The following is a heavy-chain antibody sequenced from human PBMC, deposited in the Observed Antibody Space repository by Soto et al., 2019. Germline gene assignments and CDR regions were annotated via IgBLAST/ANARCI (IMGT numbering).Heavy chain of an antibody. Sequence: ASVKVSCKASGYAFTGYYMHWVRQAPGQGLEWMGWINPNSGGTNYAQKFQGRVTMTRDTSISTAYMELSRLRSDDTAVYYCARGYSSSWTLDYWGQGTLVTVSS. J-gene: IGHJ4*02. CDR2: INPNSGGT. CDR3: ARGYSSSWTLDY. D-gene: IGHD6-13*01. V-gene: IGHV1-2*02. CDR1: GYAFTGYY.